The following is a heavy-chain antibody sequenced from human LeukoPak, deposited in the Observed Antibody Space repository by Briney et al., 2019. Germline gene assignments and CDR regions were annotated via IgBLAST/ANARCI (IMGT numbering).Heavy chain of an antibody. D-gene: IGHD1-1*01. V-gene: IGHV4-34*01. J-gene: IGHJ6*03. CDR3: ARAVTGTTYYYYYMDV. CDR1: GGSFSGYY. Sequence: PSETLSLTCAVYGGSFSGYYWSWIRQPPGKGLEWIGEINHSGSTNYNPSLKSRVTISVDTSKNQFSLKLSSVTAADTAVYYCARAVTGTTYYYYYMDVWGKGTTVTVSS. CDR2: INHSGST.